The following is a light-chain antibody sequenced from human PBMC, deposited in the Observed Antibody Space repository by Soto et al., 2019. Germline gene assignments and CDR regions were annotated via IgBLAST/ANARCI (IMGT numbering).Light chain of an antibody. CDR2: DVS. J-gene: IGLJ1*01. CDR3: NSYADSNTYV. Sequence: QSALTQPPSASGSPGQSVTISCTGTSSDVGRYNYVSWYQHHPGKAPKLIIYDVSQRPSGVPDRFSGSKSGNTASLTVSGLQAEDEAVYYCNSYADSNTYVFGTGTKLTVL. CDR1: SSDVGRYNY. V-gene: IGLV2-8*01.